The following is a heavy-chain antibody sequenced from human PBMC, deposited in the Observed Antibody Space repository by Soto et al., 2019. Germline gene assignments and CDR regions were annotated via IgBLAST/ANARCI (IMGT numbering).Heavy chain of an antibody. V-gene: IGHV3-48*02. CDR3: ARKGVAFDY. CDR1: GFTFSSYS. CDR2: ISTTSSSI. D-gene: IGHD3-3*01. J-gene: IGHJ4*02. Sequence: QPGGSLRLSCAASGFTFSSYSMNWVRQAPGKGLEWISYISTTSSSIYYADSVKGRFTISRDNAKNSLFLQMNGLRDEDTAVYYCARKGVAFDYWGQGALVTVSS.